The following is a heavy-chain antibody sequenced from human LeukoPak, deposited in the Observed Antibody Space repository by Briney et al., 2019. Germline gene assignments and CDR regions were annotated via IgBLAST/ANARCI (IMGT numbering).Heavy chain of an antibody. V-gene: IGHV3-23*01. D-gene: IGHD5-12*01. Sequence: PGGSLRLSCVASGLTFSNYAMNWVRQAPGKGLEWVSCISNTGGSIYYADFVKGRFTISRDNSKNTLYLQMNSLRAEDTAVYYCASLVATISPDFDYWGQGTLVTVSS. CDR1: GLTFSNYA. J-gene: IGHJ4*02. CDR3: ASLVATISPDFDY. CDR2: ISNTGGSI.